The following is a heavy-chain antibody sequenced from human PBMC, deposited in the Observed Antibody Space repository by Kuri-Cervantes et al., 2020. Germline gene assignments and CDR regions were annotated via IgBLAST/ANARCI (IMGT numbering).Heavy chain of an antibody. CDR2: ITDGAANA. Sequence: GESLKISCAASGFTFTAYTMTWVRQAPGKGLEWVSSITDGAANAYYADSVRGRFTISRDNPKSTVHLQMNNLRAEDTAVYYCARGKVWFGELYFDYWGQGTLVTVSS. CDR3: ARGKVWFGELYFDY. J-gene: IGHJ4*02. CDR1: GFTFTAYT. D-gene: IGHD3-10*01. V-gene: IGHV3-23*01.